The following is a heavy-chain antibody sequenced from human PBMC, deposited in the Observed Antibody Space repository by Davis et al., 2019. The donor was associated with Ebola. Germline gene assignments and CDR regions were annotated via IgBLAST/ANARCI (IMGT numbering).Heavy chain of an antibody. CDR3: ARTTKTSVSDSGLGYNYHDP. CDR1: GGSFTDYF. V-gene: IGHV4-34*01. Sequence: MPSETLSLTCAVYGGSFTDYFWSWIRQPPGKGLEWIGETSHHPDYTNYSPSFGGRVTISVDSSKNQFSLKIHSVTAADMAVYYCARTTKTSVSDSGLGYNYHDPWGQGTLVTVSS. D-gene: IGHD5-18*01. J-gene: IGHJ5*02. CDR2: TSHHPDYT.